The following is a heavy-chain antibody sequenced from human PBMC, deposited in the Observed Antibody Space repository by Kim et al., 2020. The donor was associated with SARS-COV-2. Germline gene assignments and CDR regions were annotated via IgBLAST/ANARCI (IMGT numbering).Heavy chain of an antibody. CDR1: GFTVSADH. CDR3: ARHDWFDP. J-gene: IGHJ5*02. Sequence: GGSLRLSCAASGFTVSADHMSWVRQAPGKGLEWVSLLFSGSRTFYADSVKGRFTISRDDSRNTVYLEMNSLRPEDTAAYYCARHDWFDPWGHGTQVTVSS. CDR2: LFSGSRT. V-gene: IGHV3-53*01.